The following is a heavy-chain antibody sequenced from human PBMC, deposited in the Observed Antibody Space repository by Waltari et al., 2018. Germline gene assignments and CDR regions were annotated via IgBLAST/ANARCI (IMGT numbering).Heavy chain of an antibody. CDR2: NYYSGSS. CDR3: ARATREVVVI. V-gene: IGHV4-59*01. CDR1: GGSISSYY. D-gene: IGHD3-22*01. Sequence: QVQLQESGPGLVKPAETLSLTCTVSGGSISSYYWSWIRRPPGKGLEWIGYNYYSGSSNYNPTLKSRVTISVDTSKNQFSLKLSSVTAADTAVYYWARATREVVVIWGQGTLVTVSS. J-gene: IGHJ4*02.